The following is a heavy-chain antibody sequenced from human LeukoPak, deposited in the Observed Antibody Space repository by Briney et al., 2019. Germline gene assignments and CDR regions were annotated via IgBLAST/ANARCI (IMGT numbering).Heavy chain of an antibody. CDR2: ISSSGSTI. CDR1: GFTFSDYY. CDR3: ARDGAERYYYDSSGYYFDY. D-gene: IGHD3-22*01. J-gene: IGHJ4*02. Sequence: GGSLRLSCAVSGFTFSDYYMRWIRQAPGKGLEWVSYISSSGSTIYYADSVKGRFTISRDNAKNSLYLQMNSLRAEDTAVYYCARDGAERYYYDSSGYYFDYWGQGTLVTVSS. V-gene: IGHV3-11*01.